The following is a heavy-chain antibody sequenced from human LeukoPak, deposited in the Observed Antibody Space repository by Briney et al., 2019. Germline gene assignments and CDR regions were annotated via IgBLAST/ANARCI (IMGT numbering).Heavy chain of an antibody. V-gene: IGHV3-21*01. CDR1: GFTVSNNY. Sequence: GGSLRLSCAASGFTVSNNYMSWVRQAPGKGLEWVSSISTSSNYIYYADSVKGRFTISRDNAKNSLYLQMNSLRAEDTAVYYCARASLTDLSPLDVWGKGTTVTVSS. D-gene: IGHD4/OR15-4a*01. J-gene: IGHJ6*04. CDR2: ISTSSNYI. CDR3: ARASLTDLSPLDV.